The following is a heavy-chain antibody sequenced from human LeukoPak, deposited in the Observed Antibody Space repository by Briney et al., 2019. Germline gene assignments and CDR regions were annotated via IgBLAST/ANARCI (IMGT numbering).Heavy chain of an antibody. CDR2: ISSSSRTI. V-gene: IGHV3-48*01. CDR3: ARAKVVATLYYYYYMDV. CDR1: GFTFSSYS. Sequence: GVSLRLSCAASGFTFSSYSMNWVRQAPGKGLEWVSYISSSSRTIYYADSVEGRFTISRDNAKNQLYLQMNSLRAEDTAVYYCARAKVVATLYYYYYMDVWGKGTTVTVSS. D-gene: IGHD2-15*01. J-gene: IGHJ6*03.